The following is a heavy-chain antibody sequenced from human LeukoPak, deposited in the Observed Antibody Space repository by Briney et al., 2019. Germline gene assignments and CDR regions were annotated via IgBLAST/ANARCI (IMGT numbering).Heavy chain of an antibody. V-gene: IGHV1-69*13. CDR3: ARGGWLQFCYFDY. D-gene: IGHD5-24*01. CDR1: GGTFSSYA. CDR2: IIPIFGTA. Sequence: SVKVSCKASGGTFSSYAISWVRQAPGQGLEWMGGIIPIFGTANYAQKFQGRVTITADESTSTAYMELSSLRSEDTAVYYCARGGWLQFCYFDYWGQETLVTVSS. J-gene: IGHJ4*02.